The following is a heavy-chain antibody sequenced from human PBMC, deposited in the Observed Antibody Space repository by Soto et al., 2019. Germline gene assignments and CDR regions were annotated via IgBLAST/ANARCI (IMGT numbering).Heavy chain of an antibody. Sequence: PGESLKISCKGSGYSFTSYWIGWVRQMPGKGLEWMGIIYPGDSDTRYSPSFQGQVTISADKSISTAYLQWSSLKASDTAMYYCARTGLYYDIHDLIDSAFDIWGQGTMVTVSS. CDR1: GYSFTSYW. V-gene: IGHV5-51*01. J-gene: IGHJ3*02. D-gene: IGHD3-9*01. CDR3: ARTGLYYDIHDLIDSAFDI. CDR2: IYPGDSDT.